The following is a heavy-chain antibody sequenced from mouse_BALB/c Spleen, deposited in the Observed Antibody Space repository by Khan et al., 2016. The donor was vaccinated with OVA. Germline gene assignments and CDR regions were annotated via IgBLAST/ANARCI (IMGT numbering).Heavy chain of an antibody. V-gene: IGHV1S134*01. J-gene: IGHJ2*01. CDR1: GSTFTSYG. D-gene: IGHD2-12*01. Sequence: EVQLQESGAELGRPGSSVKLSCKTSGSTFTSYGIKWVKQRPGQGLEWIGYIYPGNGYTEYNEKFQGKAILTPDTSSSTAYMQLRSLTSEDSAMYFCTTAYYRYYFDYWGQGTTLTVSS. CDR3: TTAYYRYYFDY. CDR2: IYPGNGYT.